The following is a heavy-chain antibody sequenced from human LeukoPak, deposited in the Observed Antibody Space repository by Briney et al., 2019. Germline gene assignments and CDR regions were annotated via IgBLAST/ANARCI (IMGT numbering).Heavy chain of an antibody. Sequence: PGGSLRLSCAASGFTFSDVWMSWVRQAPGKGLEWVGRINSKTDGGTTDYAAPVKGRFTISRDDSKNTLYLQMNSLKTEDTAVYYCTTDKQYYDFWSGADYWGQGTLVTVSS. CDR1: GFTFSDVW. V-gene: IGHV3-15*01. CDR3: TTDKQYYDFWSGADY. CDR2: INSKTDGGTT. J-gene: IGHJ4*02. D-gene: IGHD3-3*01.